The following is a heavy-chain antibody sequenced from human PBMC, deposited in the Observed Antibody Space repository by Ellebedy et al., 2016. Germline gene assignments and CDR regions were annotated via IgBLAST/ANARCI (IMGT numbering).Heavy chain of an antibody. CDR1: GFTFSSYA. D-gene: IGHD2-21*02. J-gene: IGHJ6*03. Sequence: GGSLRLSCAASGFTFSSYAMSWVRQAPGRRLEWVSAISGSGGSTHYVDSVRGRFTISRDNSKNTLNLQMTSLRAEDTAVYYCVKAPTAIFAHFYYYYYYMDVWGKGTTVTVSS. V-gene: IGHV3-23*01. CDR2: ISGSGGST. CDR3: VKAPTAIFAHFYYYYYYMDV.